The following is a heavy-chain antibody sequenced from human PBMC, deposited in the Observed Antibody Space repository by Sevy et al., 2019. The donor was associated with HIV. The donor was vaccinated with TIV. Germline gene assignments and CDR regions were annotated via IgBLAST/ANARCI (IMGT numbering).Heavy chain of an antibody. CDR3: AREKGSFFRGDDSNTFYPRGVFDL. CDR1: GGSFSNFA. V-gene: IGHV1-69*13. J-gene: IGHJ3*01. CDR2: VVPLFGKA. Sequence: GASVKVSCKASGGSFSNFAISWVRQAPGQGLEWMGGVVPLFGKANYEQKFRDRLTITADESTGTAYMELSSLRSEDTAVYFCAREKGSFFRGDDSNTFYPRGVFDLWGQGTKVTVSS. D-gene: IGHD3-22*01.